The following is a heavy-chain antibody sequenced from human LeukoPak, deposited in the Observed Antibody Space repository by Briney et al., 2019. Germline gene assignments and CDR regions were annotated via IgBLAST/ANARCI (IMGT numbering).Heavy chain of an antibody. J-gene: IGHJ3*02. CDR3: ARDPGGAAAGSREGDAFDI. D-gene: IGHD6-13*01. V-gene: IGHV3-30-3*01. Sequence: PGRSLRLSCAASGFTFSSYAMHWVRQAPGKGLEWVAVISYDGSNKYYADSVKGRFTISRDNSKNTLYLQMNSLRAEDTAVYYCARDPGGAAAGSREGDAFDIWGQGTMVTVSS. CDR1: GFTFSSYA. CDR2: ISYDGSNK.